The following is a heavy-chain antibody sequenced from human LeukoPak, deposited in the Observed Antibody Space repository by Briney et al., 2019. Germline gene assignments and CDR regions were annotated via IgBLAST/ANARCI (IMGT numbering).Heavy chain of an antibody. V-gene: IGHV3-30*01. CDR3: ARRLRFLEWSPVFDY. Sequence: GGSLRLSCAVSGFTFSSYAMHWVRQAPGKGLEWVAVISYDGSNKYYADSVKGRFTISRDNSKNTLYLQMNSLRAEDTAVYYCARRLRFLEWSPVFDYWGQGTLVTVSS. J-gene: IGHJ4*02. D-gene: IGHD3-3*01. CDR1: GFTFSSYA. CDR2: ISYDGSNK.